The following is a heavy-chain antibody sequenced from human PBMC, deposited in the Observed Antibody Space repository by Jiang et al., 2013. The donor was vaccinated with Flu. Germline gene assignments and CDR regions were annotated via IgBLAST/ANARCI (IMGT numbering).Heavy chain of an antibody. CDR1: GYNFTSNG. J-gene: IGHJ4*02. CDR3: ARGGAKLFPAFDL. CDR2: VNTKNGNP. Sequence: GAEVKKPGASVSLSCKTSGYNFTSNGIGWVRQAPGQGLEWMGWVNTKNGNPTHAQDFTGRLVFSLDKSAGTAFLEVNSLKPEDSAVYFCARGGAKLFPAFDLWGQGSLVTVSS. D-gene: IGHD2-15*01. V-gene: IGHV7-4-1*02.